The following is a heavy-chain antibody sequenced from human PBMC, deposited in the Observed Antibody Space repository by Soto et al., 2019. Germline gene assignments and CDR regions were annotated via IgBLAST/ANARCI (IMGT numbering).Heavy chain of an antibody. Sequence: PGESLKISCRGSGDIFTKYWVGWVRQMPGKGLEWMGIIYPDDSDTRYSPSFQGQVNISADKSVNTAYLQWSSLKASDSAMYYYXRRDVLTRYVYFDHPGQGTPVTVSS. D-gene: IGHD3-9*01. V-gene: IGHV5-51*01. CDR3: XRRDVLTRYVYFDH. J-gene: IGHJ4*02. CDR2: IYPDDSDT. CDR1: GDIFTKYW.